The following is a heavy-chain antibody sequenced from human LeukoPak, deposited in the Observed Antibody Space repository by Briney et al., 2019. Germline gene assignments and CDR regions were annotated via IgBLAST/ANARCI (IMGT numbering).Heavy chain of an antibody. CDR2: SYRSGST. Sequence: SGTLSLTCAVSGGSISSINWWSWVRQPPGKGLEWIGESYRSGSTNYNPSLKSRVTISVDTSKNQFSLKLRSVTAADRAVYYCGRGYYHDSAFDIWGQGKMVTVSS. J-gene: IGHJ3*02. V-gene: IGHV4-4*02. CDR1: GGSISSINW. D-gene: IGHD3-22*01. CDR3: GRGYYHDSAFDI.